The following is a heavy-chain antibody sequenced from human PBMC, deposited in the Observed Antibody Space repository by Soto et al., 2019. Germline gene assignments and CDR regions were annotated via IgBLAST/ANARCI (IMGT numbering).Heavy chain of an antibody. CDR3: ATRITVFGLLIPPFDP. CDR1: GGSVNGYY. D-gene: IGHD3-3*01. CDR2: INHTGGT. J-gene: IGHJ5*02. V-gene: IGHV4-34*01. Sequence: SETLSLTCAVYGGSVNGYYWNWIRQPPGKGLEWIGEINHTGGTHYNPSLKSRVTMSVDTSKNQFSLRLSSVTAADTAIYYCATRITVFGLLIPPFDPWGQEPRSPSPQ.